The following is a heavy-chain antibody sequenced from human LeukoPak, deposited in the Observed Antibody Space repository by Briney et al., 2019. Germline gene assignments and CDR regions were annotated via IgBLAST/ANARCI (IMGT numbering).Heavy chain of an antibody. J-gene: IGHJ4*02. CDR3: ARARTTVTTGGYFDY. CDR1: GGCISSGPYF. D-gene: IGHD4-17*01. CDR2: IYHSGST. Sequence: PSETLSLTCSVSGGCISSGPYFWSWIRQPPGKGVEWIGYIYHSGSTYYNPSLKSRVTISVDRSKNQFSLKLSSVTAADTAVYYCARARTTVTTGGYFDYWGQGTLVTVSS. V-gene: IGHV4-30-2*01.